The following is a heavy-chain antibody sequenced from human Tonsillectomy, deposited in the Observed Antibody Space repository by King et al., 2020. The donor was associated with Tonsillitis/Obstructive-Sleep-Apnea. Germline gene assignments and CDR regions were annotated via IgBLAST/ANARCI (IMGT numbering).Heavy chain of an antibody. Sequence: QLQESGPGLVKPSETLSLTCTVSGGSISSYYWSWIRQPPGKGLEWIGYIYYSGSTNYNPSLKSRVTISVDTPKNQFSLKLSSVTAADTAVYYCASTALTMVRGVIVGGYFEYWGQGTLVTVSS. CDR2: IYYSGST. V-gene: IGHV4-59*01. D-gene: IGHD3-10*01. CDR3: ASTALTMVRGVIVGGYFEY. J-gene: IGHJ4*02. CDR1: GGSISSYY.